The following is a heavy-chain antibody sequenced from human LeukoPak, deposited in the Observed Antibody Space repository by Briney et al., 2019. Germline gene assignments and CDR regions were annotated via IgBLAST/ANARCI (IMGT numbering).Heavy chain of an antibody. V-gene: IGHV4-59*08. Sequence: SETLSLTCTVSGGSISSYYWSWIRQPPGKGLEWIGYIYYSGSTNYNPSLKSRVTISVDTSKNQFSLKLSSVTAADTAVYYCARAGSGYCSSTSCYRFTPNWFDPRGQGTLVTVSS. CDR1: GGSISSYY. D-gene: IGHD2-2*01. CDR3: ARAGSGYCSSTSCYRFTPNWFDP. CDR2: IYYSGST. J-gene: IGHJ5*02.